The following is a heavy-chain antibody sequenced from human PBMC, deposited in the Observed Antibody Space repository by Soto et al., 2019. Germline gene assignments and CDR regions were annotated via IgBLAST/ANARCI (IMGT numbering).Heavy chain of an antibody. CDR3: ARLSASSKLRGVVIN. D-gene: IGHD3-10*01. J-gene: IGHJ4*02. V-gene: IGHV4-4*02. CDR2: IYHSGNT. CDR1: GGSISSDNW. Sequence: QVHLQESGPDLVRPSETLSLTCSFFGGSISSDNWWSWVRQTPGKGLEWIGEIYHSGNTNYNPSLKSRVTISVYKSKIPFSLKVTSLTAADTALYYCARLSASSKLRGVVINWGQGTLVTVSS.